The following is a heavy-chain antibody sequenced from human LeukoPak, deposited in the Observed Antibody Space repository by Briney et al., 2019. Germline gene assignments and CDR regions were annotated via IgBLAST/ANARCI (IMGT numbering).Heavy chain of an antibody. CDR2: ISGSGGST. J-gene: IGHJ4*02. Sequence: GGTLRLSCAASGFTFSSYGMSWVRQAPGKGLEWVSAISGSGGSTYYADSVKGRFTISRDNSKNTLYLQMNSLRADDTAIYFCAKDVVGQQWPENYWGQGTLVTVSS. D-gene: IGHD6-19*01. CDR3: AKDVVGQQWPENY. V-gene: IGHV3-23*01. CDR1: GFTFSSYG.